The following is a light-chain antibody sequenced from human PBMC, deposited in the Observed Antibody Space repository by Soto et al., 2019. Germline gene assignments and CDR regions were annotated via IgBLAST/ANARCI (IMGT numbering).Light chain of an antibody. Sequence: QSALGQPRSVSGSPGQSVTISCTGTNSDVGGYNYVSCYQQHPGKAPKVMIYDVSRRPSGVPDRFSGSMSGTTASLTISGLQAEDGADYYCCSYASAYNFWVFGGGTMLTVL. CDR3: CSYASAYNFWV. J-gene: IGLJ3*02. CDR1: NSDVGGYNY. V-gene: IGLV2-11*01. CDR2: DVS.